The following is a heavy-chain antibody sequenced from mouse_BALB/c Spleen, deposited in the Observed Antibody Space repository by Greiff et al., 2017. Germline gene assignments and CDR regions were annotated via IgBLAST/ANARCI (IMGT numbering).Heavy chain of an antibody. Sequence: QVHVKQSGPGLVAPSQSLSITCTVSGFSLTGYGVNWVRQPPGKGLEWLGMIWGDGSTDYNSALKSRLSISKDNSKSQVFLKMNSLQTDDTARYYCARTYYGSLFDYWGQGTTLTVSS. CDR1: GFSLTGYG. J-gene: IGHJ2*01. CDR2: IWGDGST. V-gene: IGHV2-6-7*01. CDR3: ARTYYGSLFDY. D-gene: IGHD1-2*01.